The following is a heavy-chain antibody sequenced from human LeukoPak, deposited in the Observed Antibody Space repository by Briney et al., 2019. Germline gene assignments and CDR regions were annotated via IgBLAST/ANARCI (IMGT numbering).Heavy chain of an antibody. Sequence: GGSLRLSCAASGFTFSSYSINWVRQAPGKGLEWVSSMRSSSSLILCADCVKGRFNISRENDKNSVFLQMNSLRAEDTAVYYCVRDWGYTCNFEFWGQGTLVTVSS. V-gene: IGHV3-21*01. CDR1: GFTFSSYS. J-gene: IGHJ4*02. CDR3: VRDWGYTCNFEF. CDR2: MRSSSSLI. D-gene: IGHD5-12*01.